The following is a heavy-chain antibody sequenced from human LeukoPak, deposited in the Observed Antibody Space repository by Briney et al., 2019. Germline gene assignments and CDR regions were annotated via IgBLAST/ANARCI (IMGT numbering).Heavy chain of an antibody. CDR2: IIPIFGTA. Sequence: SVKVSCKASGGTFSSYAISWVRQAPGQGLEWMGGIIPIFGTANYAQKFQGRVTITADKSTSTAYMELSSLRSEDTAVYYCARNGDSQDYFGYWGQGTLVTVSS. CDR3: ARNGDSQDYFGY. J-gene: IGHJ4*02. CDR1: GGTFSSYA. D-gene: IGHD4-17*01. V-gene: IGHV1-69*06.